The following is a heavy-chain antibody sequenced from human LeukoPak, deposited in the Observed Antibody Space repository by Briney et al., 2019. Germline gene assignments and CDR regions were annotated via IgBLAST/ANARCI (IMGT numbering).Heavy chain of an antibody. Sequence: PGGSLRLSCAASGFTFSSYAMSWVRQAPGKGLEWVSGLSGSGGSTYYADSVKGRFTISRDNSKNTLYLHMNILRAEDTAVYYCAKDRGHSGSWDYWGQGTLVTVSS. D-gene: IGHD1-26*01. CDR1: GFTFSSYA. J-gene: IGHJ4*02. CDR3: AKDRGHSGSWDY. CDR2: LSGSGGST. V-gene: IGHV3-23*01.